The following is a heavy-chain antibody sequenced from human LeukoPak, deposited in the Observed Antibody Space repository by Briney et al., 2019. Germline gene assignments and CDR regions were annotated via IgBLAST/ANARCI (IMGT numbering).Heavy chain of an antibody. D-gene: IGHD6-13*01. CDR1: GFTFSSYW. CDR3: AREPGISYYYYVDV. V-gene: IGHV3-7*01. CDR2: IKQGGSEK. J-gene: IGHJ6*03. Sequence: GGSLRLSCAASGFTFSSYWMSWVRQAPGKGLEWVANIKQGGSEKYYVDSVKGRFTISRDNAKNSLYLQMNSLRAEDTAVYYCAREPGISYYYYVDVWGKGTTVTVSS.